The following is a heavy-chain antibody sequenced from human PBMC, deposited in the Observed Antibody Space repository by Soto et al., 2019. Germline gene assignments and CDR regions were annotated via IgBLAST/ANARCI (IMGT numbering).Heavy chain of an antibody. J-gene: IGHJ6*02. D-gene: IGHD6-19*01. V-gene: IGHV5-10-1*01. Sequence: PGESLKISCKGSGYSFTSYWISWVRQMPGKGLEWMGRIDPSDSYTNYSPSFQGHVTISADKSISTAYLQWSSLKASDTAMYYCARQSPGSGHLYHYYYGMDVWGQGTTVTVSS. CDR3: ARQSPGSGHLYHYYYGMDV. CDR1: GYSFTSYW. CDR2: IDPSDSYT.